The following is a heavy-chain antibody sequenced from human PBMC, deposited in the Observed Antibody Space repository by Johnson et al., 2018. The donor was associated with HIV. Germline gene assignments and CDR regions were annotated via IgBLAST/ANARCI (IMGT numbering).Heavy chain of an antibody. Sequence: VQLVESGGGLIQPGGSLRLSCAASGFTVSSNYMSWVRQAPGKGLEWVSVIYSGGSTYYADSVKGRLTISSDNSKNRLYLQMNSLRAWDTAVYYCARDRAGPGDGYNGYALDIWGQGTMGTVSS. CDR3: ARDRAGPGDGYNGYALDI. V-gene: IGHV3-53*01. CDR2: IYSGGST. CDR1: GFTVSSNY. D-gene: IGHD5-24*01. J-gene: IGHJ3*02.